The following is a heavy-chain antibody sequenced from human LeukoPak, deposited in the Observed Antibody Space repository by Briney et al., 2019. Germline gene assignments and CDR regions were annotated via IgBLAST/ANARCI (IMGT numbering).Heavy chain of an antibody. V-gene: IGHV4-59*01. D-gene: IGHD5-24*01. CDR3: ARGLDGYYPFDY. J-gene: IGHJ4*02. CDR1: GGSISSYY. Sequence: NPSETLSLTCTVSGGSISSYYWSWIRQPPGKGLEWIGYIYYSGSTNYNPSLKSRVTISVGTSKNQFSLKLSSVTAADTAVYYCARGLDGYYPFDYWGQGTLVTISS. CDR2: IYYSGST.